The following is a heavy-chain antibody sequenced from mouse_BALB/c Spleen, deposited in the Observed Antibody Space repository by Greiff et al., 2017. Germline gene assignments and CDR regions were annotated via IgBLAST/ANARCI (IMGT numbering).Heavy chain of an antibody. Sequence: EVKVEESGGGLVQPGGSRKLSCAASGFTFSSFGMHWVRQAPEKGLEWVAYISSGSSTIYYAVTVKGRFTISRDNPKNTLFLQMTSLRSEDTAMYYCARGYGNLYYYAMDYWGQGTSVTVSS. CDR2: ISSGSSTI. V-gene: IGHV5-17*02. CDR1: GFTFSSFG. CDR3: ARGYGNLYYYAMDY. J-gene: IGHJ4*01. D-gene: IGHD2-10*02.